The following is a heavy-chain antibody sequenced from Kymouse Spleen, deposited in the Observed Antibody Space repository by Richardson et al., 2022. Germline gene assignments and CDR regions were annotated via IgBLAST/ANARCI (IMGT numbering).Heavy chain of an antibody. D-gene: IGHD3-9*01. CDR3: ARERDYDILTGYHNWFDP. CDR1: GFTFSSYW. CDR2: IKQDGSEK. V-gene: IGHV3-7*01. Sequence: EVQLVESGGGLVQPGGSLRLSCAASGFTFSSYWMSWVRQAPGKGLEWVANIKQDGSEKYYVDSVKGRFTISRDNAKNSLYLQMNSLRAEDTAVYYCARERDYDILTGYHNWFDPWGQGTLVTVSS. J-gene: IGHJ5*02.